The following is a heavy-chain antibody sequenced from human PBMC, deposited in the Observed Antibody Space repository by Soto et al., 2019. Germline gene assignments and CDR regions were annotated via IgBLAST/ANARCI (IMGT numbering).Heavy chain of an antibody. V-gene: IGHV3-33*01. D-gene: IGHD6-19*01. CDR3: ARDGALESSGWYHGGGDYFDY. Sequence: QVQLVESGGGVVQPGRSLRLSCAASGFTFSNYGIHWARQAPGKGLEWVAVIWYDGSNEYYADSVKGRFTISRDNSRNTLYLQMNSLRAEDTAAYYCARDGALESSGWYHGGGDYFDYWGQGTLVTVSS. J-gene: IGHJ4*02. CDR1: GFTFSNYG. CDR2: IWYDGSNE.